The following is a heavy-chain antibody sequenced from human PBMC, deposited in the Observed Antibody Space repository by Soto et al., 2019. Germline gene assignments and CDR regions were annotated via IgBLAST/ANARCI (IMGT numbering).Heavy chain of an antibody. CDR1: GFTFSSYG. J-gene: IGHJ6*02. CDR2: ISYDGSNK. CDR3: AKGGSREEHYYYYYGMDG. D-gene: IGHD3-10*01. Sequence: GGSLRLSCAAPGFTFSSYGMHWVRQAPGKGLEWVAVISYDGSNKYYADSVKGRFTISRDNSKNTLYLQMNSLRAEDTAVYYCAKGGSREEHYYYYYGMDGWGQGTTVTVS. V-gene: IGHV3-30*18.